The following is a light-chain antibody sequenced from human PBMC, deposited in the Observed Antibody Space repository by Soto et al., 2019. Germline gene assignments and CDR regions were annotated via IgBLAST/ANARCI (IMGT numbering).Light chain of an antibody. V-gene: IGKV1-5*03. Sequence: DIQMTQSPSTLSASVGDRVTITCRASRSISNWLAWYQQKPGTAPKLLSHQASSLESGVPSRFSGSGHVTEFALRISSVQTDVFGRYDCHRYLTYLWFTFGPGTKVDIK. CDR2: QAS. CDR3: HRYLTYLWFT. J-gene: IGKJ3*01. CDR1: RSISNW.